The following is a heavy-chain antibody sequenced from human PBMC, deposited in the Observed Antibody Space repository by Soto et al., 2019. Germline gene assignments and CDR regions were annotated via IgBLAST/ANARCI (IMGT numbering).Heavy chain of an antibody. V-gene: IGHV2-5*01. CDR1: VFSLSTSGLG. CDR3: AHRPSGWYLFDY. Sequence: QITLKESGPTLVRPTQTLTLTCTFSVFSLSTSGLGVVWILQPPGKALEWLALIYCNDDKRYIPSPKARLTITKDTSKNQVVLTLTNMDPVDTATYYCAHRPSGWYLFDYWGQGTLVTVSS. D-gene: IGHD6-19*01. CDR2: IYCNDDK. J-gene: IGHJ4*02.